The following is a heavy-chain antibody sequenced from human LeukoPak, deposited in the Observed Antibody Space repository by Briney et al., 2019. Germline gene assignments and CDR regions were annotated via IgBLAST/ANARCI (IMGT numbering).Heavy chain of an antibody. CDR1: GFTFSSYV. D-gene: IGHD3-9*01. V-gene: IGHV3-23*01. CDR2: ISGSGGST. Sequence: GGSLRLSCAASGFTFSSYVMSWVRQAPGKGLEWVSAISGSGGSTYYVDSVKGRFTISRDNSKNTLYLQMNSLRAEDTAIYFCAKHDAYDVLTGFSGWSQGTLVTVSS. J-gene: IGHJ4*02. CDR3: AKHDAYDVLTGFSG.